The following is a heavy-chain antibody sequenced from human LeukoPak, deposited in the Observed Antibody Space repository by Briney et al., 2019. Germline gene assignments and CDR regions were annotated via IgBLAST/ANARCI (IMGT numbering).Heavy chain of an antibody. J-gene: IGHJ4*02. CDR3: AKHSGSYFIYYIDS. Sequence: TGGSLRLSCAASGFTFSSYGLSWVRQAPGKGLEWVSTISGSAYNSYYADSVKGRLTISRDNSANTLYLQMDNLRAEDTALYYCAKHSGSYFIYYIDSWGQGTLVTVSS. D-gene: IGHD1-26*01. CDR2: ISGSAYNS. CDR1: GFTFSSYG. V-gene: IGHV3-23*01.